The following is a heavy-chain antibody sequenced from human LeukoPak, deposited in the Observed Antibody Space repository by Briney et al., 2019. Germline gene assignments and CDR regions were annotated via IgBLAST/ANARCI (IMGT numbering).Heavy chain of an antibody. J-gene: IGHJ3*02. D-gene: IGHD3-10*01. CDR3: ARGFYYGHDAFDI. V-gene: IGHV1-8*01. Sequence: GASVNVSCKASGYTFTSYDINWVRQATGQGLEWMGWMNPNSGNTGYAQKFQGRVTMTRNTSISTAYMELSSLRSEGTAVYYCARGFYYGHDAFDIWGQGTMVTVSS. CDR1: GYTFTSYD. CDR2: MNPNSGNT.